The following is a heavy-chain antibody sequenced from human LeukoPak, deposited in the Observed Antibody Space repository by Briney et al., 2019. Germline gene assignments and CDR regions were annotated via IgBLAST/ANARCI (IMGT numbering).Heavy chain of an antibody. CDR1: GFTFGDYA. Sequence: GGSLRLSCTASGFTFGDYAMSWFRQAPGKGLEWVGFIRSKAYGGTTEYAASVKGRFTISRDDSKSIAYLQMNSLKTEDTAVYYCTRVQVRGVISPFDYWGQGTLVTVSS. V-gene: IGHV3-49*03. D-gene: IGHD3-10*01. CDR2: IRSKAYGGTT. CDR3: TRVQVRGVISPFDY. J-gene: IGHJ4*02.